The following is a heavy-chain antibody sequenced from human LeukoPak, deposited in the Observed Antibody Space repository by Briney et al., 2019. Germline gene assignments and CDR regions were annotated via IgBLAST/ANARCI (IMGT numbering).Heavy chain of an antibody. Sequence: SETLSHTRTVSGVSLSRYYWSCLRPPGGKGLEGIGRVYTSGSTNYNPSLTSRVTMSLDTSNTQFSLNLSSVTAADTAVYYGARENLAVAGRAFDYWGQGTLVTASS. CDR2: VYTSGST. J-gene: IGHJ4*02. CDR3: ARENLAVAGRAFDY. CDR1: GVSLSRYY. D-gene: IGHD6-19*01. V-gene: IGHV4-4*07.